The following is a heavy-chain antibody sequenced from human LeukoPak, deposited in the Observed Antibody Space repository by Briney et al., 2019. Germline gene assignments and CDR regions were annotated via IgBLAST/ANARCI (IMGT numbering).Heavy chain of an antibody. CDR2: LNPNSGGT. CDR1: GYTFTSYG. Sequence: ASVKVSCKASGYTFTSYGISWVRQAPGQGLEWMGWLNPNSGGTNFAQKFQGRVTMTRDTSISTAYMELSRLRSDDTAVYYCAREDYGDYPDYWGQGTLVTVSS. J-gene: IGHJ4*02. D-gene: IGHD4-17*01. CDR3: AREDYGDYPDY. V-gene: IGHV1-2*02.